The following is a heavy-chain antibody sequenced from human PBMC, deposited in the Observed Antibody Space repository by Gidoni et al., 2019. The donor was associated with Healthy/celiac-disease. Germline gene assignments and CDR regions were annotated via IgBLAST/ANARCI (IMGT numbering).Heavy chain of an antibody. V-gene: IGHV3-23*01. J-gene: IGHJ4*02. Sequence: EVQLLESGGGLVQPGGSLRLYCAASGFTFSSYAMSWVRQAPGKGLEWVSAISGSGGSTYYADSVKGRFTISRDNSKNTLYLQMNSLRAEDTAVYYCAKGVIGSDYYGSGSYHYYFDYWGQGTLVTVSS. CDR2: ISGSGGST. D-gene: IGHD3-10*01. CDR1: GFTFSSYA. CDR3: AKGVIGSDYYGSGSYHYYFDY.